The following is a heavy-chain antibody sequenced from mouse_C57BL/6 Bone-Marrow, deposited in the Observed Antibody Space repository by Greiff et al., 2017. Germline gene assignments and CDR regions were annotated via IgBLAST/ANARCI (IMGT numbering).Heavy chain of an antibody. CDR1: GFTFSNYW. Sequence: EVMLVESGGGLVQPGGSMKLSCVASGFTFSNYWMNWVRQSPETGLEWVAQIRLKSDNYATHYAESVKGRFTISRDDSKSSVYLQMNNLRAEDTGIYYCTVGSSYVGYFDVWGTGTTVTVSS. V-gene: IGHV6-3*01. J-gene: IGHJ1*03. D-gene: IGHD1-1*01. CDR3: TVGSSYVGYFDV. CDR2: IRLKSDNYAT.